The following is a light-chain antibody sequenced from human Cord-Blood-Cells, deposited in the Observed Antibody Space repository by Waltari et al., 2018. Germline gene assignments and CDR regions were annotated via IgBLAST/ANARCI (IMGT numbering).Light chain of an antibody. Sequence: SSELTQDPAVSVALGQTVRITCQGDSLRRYYASWYQQKPGQSPVHVIYGKNNRPSGIPHRFSGSSAGNTASLTITGAQAEDESDYLCNSRDSSGNHLVVFGGGTKLTVL. J-gene: IGLJ2*01. CDR1: SLRRYY. V-gene: IGLV3-19*01. CDR2: GKN. CDR3: NSRDSSGNHLVV.